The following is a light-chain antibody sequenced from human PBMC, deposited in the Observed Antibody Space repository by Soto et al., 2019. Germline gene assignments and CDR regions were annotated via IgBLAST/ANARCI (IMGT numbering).Light chain of an antibody. V-gene: IGLV2-8*01. Sequence: QSALTQPPSASGSPGQSVTISCTGTSSDVGGYNYVSWYQQFPGKAPKLIIFEVTKRPSGVPDRFSGSKSGHTASPTVSGLQAEDEADYYCTSYAGSNQFALYLFGPGTKVTVL. CDR3: TSYAGSNQFALYL. CDR2: EVT. CDR1: SSDVGGYNY. J-gene: IGLJ1*01.